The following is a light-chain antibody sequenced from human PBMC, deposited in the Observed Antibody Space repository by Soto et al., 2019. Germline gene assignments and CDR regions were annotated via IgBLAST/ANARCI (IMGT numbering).Light chain of an antibody. CDR1: QSVSSN. V-gene: IGKV3D-15*01. CDR2: GAS. Sequence: EIVMTQSPATLSVSPGERATLSCRASQSVSSNVAWYQQKPGQAPRLLIYGASTRATGIPARFSGSGSGTEFPLTISSLQSEDFAVYYCQQYNNWPFTFGPGTKVDIK. J-gene: IGKJ3*01. CDR3: QQYNNWPFT.